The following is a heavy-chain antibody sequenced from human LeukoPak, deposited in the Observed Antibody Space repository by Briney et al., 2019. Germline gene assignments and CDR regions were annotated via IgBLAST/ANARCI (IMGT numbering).Heavy chain of an antibody. CDR1: GGSISSSSYY. V-gene: IGHV4-39*01. J-gene: IGHJ4*02. Sequence: PSETLSLTCTVSGGSISSSSYYWGWIRQPPGKGLEWIGRISYSGPTYYNPSLKSRVTISVDTSKNQFSLKLSSVTAADTAVYYCARQYYDSSGYYHFDYWGQGTLVTVSS. CDR3: ARQYYDSSGYYHFDY. CDR2: ISYSGPT. D-gene: IGHD3-22*01.